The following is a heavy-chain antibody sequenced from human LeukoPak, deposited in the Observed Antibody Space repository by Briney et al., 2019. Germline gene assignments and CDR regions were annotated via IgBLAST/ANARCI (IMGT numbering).Heavy chain of an antibody. CDR2: ISYDGSNK. CDR1: GFTFSSYG. Sequence: GRSLRLSCAASGFTFSSYGMHWVRQAPGKGLEWVAVISYDGSNKYYADSVKGRFTISRDNSKNTLYLQMNSLRAEDTAVYCCAKLVGSTSNFDYWGQGTLVTVSS. J-gene: IGHJ4*02. CDR3: AKLVGSTSNFDY. V-gene: IGHV3-30*18. D-gene: IGHD6-25*01.